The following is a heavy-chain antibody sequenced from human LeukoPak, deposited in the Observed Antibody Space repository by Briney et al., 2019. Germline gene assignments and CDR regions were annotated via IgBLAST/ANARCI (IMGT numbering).Heavy chain of an antibody. CDR2: IYYTGST. CDR3: TRQSGSLVVVAATDY. D-gene: IGHD2-15*01. Sequence: SETLSLTCTVSGGSISSSSYYWGWIRQPPGEGLEWIGSIYYTGSTYYSPSLKSRVTISADTSKNEFSLKLSSVTAADTAVYYCTRQSGSLVVVAATDYWGQGTLVTVSS. CDR1: GGSISSSSYY. V-gene: IGHV4-39*01. J-gene: IGHJ4*02.